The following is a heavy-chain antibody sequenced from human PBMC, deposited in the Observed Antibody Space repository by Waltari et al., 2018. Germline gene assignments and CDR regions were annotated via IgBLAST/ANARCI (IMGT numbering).Heavy chain of an antibody. D-gene: IGHD6-19*01. CDR1: GFTFSNYA. Sequence: VLESGGGLVQPGGSLRLSCTASGFTFSNYAMSCVRQAPGKGREWVSGISGSGVTTYYADSVKGRFTISRANSENTLFLQMDSLRAEDTAIYYCAKDTVAGSGNYFDYWGQGTLVTVSS. J-gene: IGHJ4*02. V-gene: IGHV3-23*01. CDR3: AKDTVAGSGNYFDY. CDR2: ISGSGVTT.